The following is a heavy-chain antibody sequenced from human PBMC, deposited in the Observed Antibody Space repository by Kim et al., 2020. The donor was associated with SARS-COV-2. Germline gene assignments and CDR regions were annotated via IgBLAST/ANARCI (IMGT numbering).Heavy chain of an antibody. Sequence: SETLSLTCSVSGGSISSSDYYWGWIRQPPGKGLEWIATIYYSGSTYYNPSLKGRVTITVDTSKKQFSLRLSSVTAADAAVYYCARHLRNWYFDLWGRGTL. V-gene: IGHV4-39*01. CDR2: IYYSGST. CDR1: GGSISSSDYY. CDR3: ARHLRNWYFDL. J-gene: IGHJ2*01.